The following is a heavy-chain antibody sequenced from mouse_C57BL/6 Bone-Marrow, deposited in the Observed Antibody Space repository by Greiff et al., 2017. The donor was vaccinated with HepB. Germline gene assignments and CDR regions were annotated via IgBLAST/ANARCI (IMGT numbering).Heavy chain of an antibody. CDR1: GYTFTSYG. CDR3: ARRWLRRGY. Sequence: VQLKESGAELARPGASVKLSCKASGYTFTSYGISWVKQRTGQGLEWIGEIYPRSGNTYYNEKFKGKATLTADKSSSTAYMELRSLTSEDSAVYFCARRWLRRGYWGQGTTLTVSS. CDR2: IYPRSGNT. V-gene: IGHV1-81*01. J-gene: IGHJ2*01. D-gene: IGHD2-2*01.